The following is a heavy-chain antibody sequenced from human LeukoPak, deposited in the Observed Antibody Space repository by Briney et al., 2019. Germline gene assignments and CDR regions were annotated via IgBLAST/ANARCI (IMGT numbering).Heavy chain of an antibody. V-gene: IGHV4-38-2*01. J-gene: IGHJ3*02. D-gene: IGHD1-26*01. CDR2: IYHSGST. CDR3: ARLGSYSSAFDI. CDR1: GYSISSGYY. Sequence: SETLSLTCAVSGYSISSGYYWGWIRQPPGKGLEWIGSIYHSGSTYYNPSLKSRVTISVDTSKNQFSLKLSSVTAADTAVYYCARLGSYSSAFDIWGQGTMVTVSS.